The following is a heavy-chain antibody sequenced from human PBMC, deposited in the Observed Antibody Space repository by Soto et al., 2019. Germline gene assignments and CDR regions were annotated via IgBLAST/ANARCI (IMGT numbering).Heavy chain of an antibody. Sequence: ASVKVSCKASGYTFTSYYMHWVRQAPGQGLEWMGIINPSGGSTSYAQKFQGRVTMTRDTSTSTVYMELSGLRSEDTAVYYCACTGYSYGYPIDYWGQGTLVTVSS. V-gene: IGHV1-46*01. J-gene: IGHJ4*02. D-gene: IGHD5-18*01. CDR1: GYTFTSYY. CDR3: ACTGYSYGYPIDY. CDR2: INPSGGST.